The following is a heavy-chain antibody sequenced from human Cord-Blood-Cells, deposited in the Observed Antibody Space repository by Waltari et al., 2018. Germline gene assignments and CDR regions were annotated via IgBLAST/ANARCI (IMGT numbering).Heavy chain of an antibody. J-gene: IGHJ2*01. CDR3: ATGSIAAVNWYFDL. Sequence: QVQLVQSGAEAKKPGASVKVSCKVSGYTLTELSMHWVRQAPGKGLEWMGGFEPEKGKTIYAQKCHGRIARTEETSTDTAYMELGGLGYEDTAVYYGATGSIAAVNWYFDLWGRGTRVTVSS. CDR1: GYTLTELS. CDR2: FEPEKGKT. V-gene: IGHV1-24*01. D-gene: IGHD6-13*01.